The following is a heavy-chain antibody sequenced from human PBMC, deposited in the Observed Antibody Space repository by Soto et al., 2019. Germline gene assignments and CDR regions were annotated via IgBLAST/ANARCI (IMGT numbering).Heavy chain of an antibody. Sequence: EVQLVESGGGLVQPGGSLRLSCVASGFTFSNNGMNWVRQAPGKGLVWVSFISIGAKYMDYADSVKSRFTICRDQARLSLQMERMRDEDTAVYYCARDWGVFASDLNAHLPHLDYWGRGTLVTVSS. CDR3: ARDWGVFASDLNAHLPHLDY. CDR1: GFTFSNNG. V-gene: IGHV3-48*02. J-gene: IGHJ4*02. CDR2: ISIGAKYM. D-gene: IGHD3-10*01.